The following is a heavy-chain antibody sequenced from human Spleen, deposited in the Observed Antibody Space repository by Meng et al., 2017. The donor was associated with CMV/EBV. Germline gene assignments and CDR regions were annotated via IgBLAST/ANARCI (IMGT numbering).Heavy chain of an antibody. J-gene: IGHJ2*01. Sequence: VQRQQVGHGLGNPSDLLSPPSTLSGAFISTYYCGWSRPPAGKGLEWIGRIYTSGSTNYNPSLKSRVTMSVDTSKNQYSLKLSSVTAADTAVYYCARDHAYYYDSSGLWYFDLWGRGTLVAVSS. CDR1: GAFISTYY. CDR3: ARDHAYYYDSSGLWYFDL. V-gene: IGHV4-4*07. D-gene: IGHD3-22*01. CDR2: IYTSGST.